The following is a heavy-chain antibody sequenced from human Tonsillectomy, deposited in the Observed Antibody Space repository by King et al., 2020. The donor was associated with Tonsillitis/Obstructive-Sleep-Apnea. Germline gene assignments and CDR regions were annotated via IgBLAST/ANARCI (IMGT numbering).Heavy chain of an antibody. CDR3: ASPPGEYSSSSDAFDI. Sequence: QLVQSGTEVKKPGASVKVSCKASGYTFTNFYVHWVRQAPGQGLEWMGKIYPSGGGTIYAQKFQGRVTMTRDTSTSTVYMELSSLRSEDTAVYYCASPPGEYSSSSDAFDIWGQGTMVTVSS. V-gene: IGHV1-46*01. J-gene: IGHJ3*02. D-gene: IGHD6-6*01. CDR2: IYPSGGGT. CDR1: GYTFTNFY.